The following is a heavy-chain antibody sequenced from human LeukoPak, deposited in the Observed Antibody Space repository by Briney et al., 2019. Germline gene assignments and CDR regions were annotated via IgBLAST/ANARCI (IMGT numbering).Heavy chain of an antibody. Sequence: GGSLRPSCAASGFTFSSYAMHWVRQAPGKGLEWVAVISYDGSNKYYADSVKGRFTISRDNSKNTLYLQMNSLRAEDTAVYYCARDSTVVTQDAFDIWGQGTMVTVSS. J-gene: IGHJ3*02. CDR2: ISYDGSNK. CDR1: GFTFSSYA. V-gene: IGHV3-30-3*01. D-gene: IGHD4-23*01. CDR3: ARDSTVVTQDAFDI.